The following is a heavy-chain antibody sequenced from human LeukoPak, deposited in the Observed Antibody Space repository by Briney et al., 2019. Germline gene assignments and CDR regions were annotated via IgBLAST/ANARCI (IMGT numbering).Heavy chain of an antibody. CDR2: LSSGGTT. Sequence: PGGSLRLSCAASGFTVSSNYMSWVGQAPGKGLEWVSVLSSGGTTYYADSVKGRFTISRDNSKNTLYLQMNSLRAEDTAVYYCARGGDIVGATRSAFDIWGQGTMVTVSS. V-gene: IGHV3-53*01. CDR1: GFTVSSNY. CDR3: ARGGDIVGATRSAFDI. D-gene: IGHD1-26*01. J-gene: IGHJ3*02.